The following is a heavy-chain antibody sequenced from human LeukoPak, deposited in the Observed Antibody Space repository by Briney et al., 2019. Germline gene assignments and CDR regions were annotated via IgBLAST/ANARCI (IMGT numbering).Heavy chain of an antibody. CDR3: SRENGAFSPFGY. CDR2: IYYSGST. CDR1: GGSISSYY. Sequence: SETLSLTCTVSGGSISSYYWSWIRQPPGKGLEWIGYIYYSGSTNYNPSLKSRVTISVDTSKNQFSLNLTSVTAADTAVYYCSRENGAFSPFGYWGQGTLVTVPS. V-gene: IGHV4-59*12. D-gene: IGHD2-8*01. J-gene: IGHJ4*02.